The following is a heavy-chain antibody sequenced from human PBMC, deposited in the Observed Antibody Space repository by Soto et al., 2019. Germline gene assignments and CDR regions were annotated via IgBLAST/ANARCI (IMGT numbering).Heavy chain of an antibody. CDR3: AHKHAATWLFDY. CDR1: GFSLTTGGVG. D-gene: IGHD2-2*01. J-gene: IGHJ4*02. Sequence: QITLKESGPPLVKPTQPLTLTCTFSGFSLTTGGVGVGWIRQPPGKAPEWLALIYGDDDKRFKPSLKNRLSITRDNSRNEVVLKMTSMDPVDTATFFCAHKHAATWLFDYWGQGILVTVSS. V-gene: IGHV2-5*02. CDR2: IYGDDDK.